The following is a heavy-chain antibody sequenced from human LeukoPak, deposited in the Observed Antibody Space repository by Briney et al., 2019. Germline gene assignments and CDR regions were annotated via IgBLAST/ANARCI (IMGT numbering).Heavy chain of an antibody. CDR2: IYVIGSI. CDR3: ATLRGSYLLQH. V-gene: IGHV4-39*07. CDR1: DDSITISFYS. Sequence: SQTLSLTCTVSDDSITISFYSWGWVRQPPGKGLEWIGTIYVIGSIYYNPSLETRAPVSVDTSKNQFSLKAKSVTAGDSAAYYWATLRGSYLLQHWGQGTLVTVSS. J-gene: IGHJ1*01. D-gene: IGHD1-26*01.